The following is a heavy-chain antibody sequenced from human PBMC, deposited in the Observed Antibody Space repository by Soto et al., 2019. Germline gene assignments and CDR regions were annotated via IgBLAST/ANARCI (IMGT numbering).Heavy chain of an antibody. Sequence: QLQLQESGSGLVKPSQTLSLTCAVSGGSISSGGYSWSWIRQPPGKGLEWIGYIYHSGSTYYNPSLKSRVTISVDRSKNQFSLKLSSVTAADTAVYYCARGSNWNYGGDYFDYWGQGTLVTVSS. V-gene: IGHV4-30-2*01. CDR3: ARGSNWNYGGDYFDY. J-gene: IGHJ4*02. CDR2: IYHSGST. CDR1: GGSISSGGYS. D-gene: IGHD1-7*01.